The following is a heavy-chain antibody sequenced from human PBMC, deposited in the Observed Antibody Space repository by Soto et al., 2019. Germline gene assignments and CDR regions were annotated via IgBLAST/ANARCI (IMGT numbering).Heavy chain of an antibody. V-gene: IGHV3-13*04. D-gene: IGHD3-9*01. Sequence: PGGSLRLSCAASGFTFSSYDMHWVRQATGKGLEWVSAIGTAGDTYYPGSVKGRFTISRENAKNSLYLQMNSLRSEDTAVYYCARSEETYNDVLTGMDLYYYYFGMDVWGQGTTVTVSS. CDR2: IGTAGDT. CDR1: GFTFSSYD. CDR3: ARSEETYNDVLTGMDLYYYYFGMDV. J-gene: IGHJ6*02.